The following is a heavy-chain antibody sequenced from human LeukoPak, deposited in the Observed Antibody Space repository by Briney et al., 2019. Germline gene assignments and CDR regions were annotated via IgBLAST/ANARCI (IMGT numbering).Heavy chain of an antibody. Sequence: GGSLRLSCVASGFTFANYGMMWVRHAPGEGLEWVSYIDTDGRSTTYGDSVKGRFTISRDNAKNTLYLQMNSLRAEDTAMYYCARNYNGMSYWGQGTLVIVSS. CDR3: ARNYNGMSY. J-gene: IGHJ4*02. CDR1: GFTFANYG. D-gene: IGHD1-26*01. CDR2: IDTDGRST. V-gene: IGHV3-74*01.